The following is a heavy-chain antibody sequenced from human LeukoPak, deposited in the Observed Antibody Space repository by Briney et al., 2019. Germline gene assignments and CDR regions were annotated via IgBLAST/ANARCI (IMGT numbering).Heavy chain of an antibody. D-gene: IGHD6-13*01. CDR2: TNPSGGST. Sequence: ASVKVSCKASGYTITSDFMHWVRQAPGQGLEWMGITNPSGGSTSYAQKFQGRVTMTRDTSTSTVYMELSSLRSEDTAVYYCARFGIAAAGYWGQGTLVTVSS. V-gene: IGHV1-46*01. CDR1: GYTITSDF. J-gene: IGHJ4*02. CDR3: ARFGIAAAGY.